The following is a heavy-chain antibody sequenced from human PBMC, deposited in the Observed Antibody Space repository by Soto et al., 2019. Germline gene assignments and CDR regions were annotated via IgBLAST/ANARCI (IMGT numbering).Heavy chain of an antibody. CDR2: ISNRGDT. V-gene: IGHV3-66*01. D-gene: IGHD2-15*01. J-gene: IGHJ3*02. Sequence: EVLLVESGGGLVQPGGSLRLSCTASGFIVSDTYVNWVRQAAGKGLEWVSVISNRGDTHYADSVRGTFSLSRDISDNSLHLQMNNLRVEDTAVYYCAREPRYCRGGSCSITGDAYDIWGQGTMVTVSS. CDR1: GFIVSDTY. CDR3: AREPRYCRGGSCSITGDAYDI.